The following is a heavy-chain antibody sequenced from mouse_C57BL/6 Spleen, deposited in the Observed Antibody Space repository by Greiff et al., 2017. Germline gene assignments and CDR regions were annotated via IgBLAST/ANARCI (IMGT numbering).Heavy chain of an antibody. J-gene: IGHJ1*03. D-gene: IGHD1-1*01. CDR2: IYPRSGNT. Sequence: VQLQQSGAELARPGASVKLSCKASGYTFTSYGISWVKQRTGQGLEWIGEIYPRSGNTYYNEKFKGKATLTADKSSSTAYRGLRSLTSEDCAVYDCARSLLYGSSWYFDVWGTGTTVTVSS. V-gene: IGHV1-81*01. CDR1: GYTFTSYG. CDR3: ARSLLYGSSWYFDV.